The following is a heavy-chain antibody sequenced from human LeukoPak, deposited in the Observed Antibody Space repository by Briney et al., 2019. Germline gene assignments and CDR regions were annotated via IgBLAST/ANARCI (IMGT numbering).Heavy chain of an antibody. CDR2: INPISGGT. V-gene: IGHV1-2*02. D-gene: IGHD6-13*01. J-gene: IGHJ6*02. CDR1: GYTFTGYY. CDR3: ARAVSGSSWDTSYGMDV. Sequence: ASVKLSCKASGYTFTGYYMHWVRQAPGQGLEWMGWINPISGGTNYAKRFQGRVTMTRDTSISTANMELSRLGSDDTAVYYCARAVSGSSWDTSYGMDVWGQGTTVTVSS.